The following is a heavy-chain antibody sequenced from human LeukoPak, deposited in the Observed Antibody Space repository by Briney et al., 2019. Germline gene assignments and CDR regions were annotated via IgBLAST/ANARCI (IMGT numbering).Heavy chain of an antibody. V-gene: IGHV3-23*01. CDR3: ANDTFWFGELLPSSY. Sequence: GGSLRLSCAASGFTFSSYAMSWVRQAPGKGLEWVSAISGSGGSTYYADSVKGRFTISRDNSKNTLYLQMNSLRAEDTAVYYCANDTFWFGELLPSSYWGQGTLVTVSS. D-gene: IGHD3-10*01. CDR2: ISGSGGST. CDR1: GFTFSSYA. J-gene: IGHJ4*02.